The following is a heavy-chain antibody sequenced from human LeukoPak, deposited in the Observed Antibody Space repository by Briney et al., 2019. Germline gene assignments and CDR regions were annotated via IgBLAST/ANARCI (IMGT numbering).Heavy chain of an antibody. CDR1: GFIFSDYY. D-gene: IGHD4-17*01. CDR3: AATYGARRFQYDY. V-gene: IGHV3-11*04. Sequence: PGGSLRLSCAASGFIFSDYYMTWIRQAPGKGLEWVSYVTSSGGHMYYADSAKGRFTISRDNAKNSLDLQMNSLRAEDTAVYYCAATYGARRFQYDYWGQGTLVTVSS. CDR2: VTSSGGHM. J-gene: IGHJ4*02.